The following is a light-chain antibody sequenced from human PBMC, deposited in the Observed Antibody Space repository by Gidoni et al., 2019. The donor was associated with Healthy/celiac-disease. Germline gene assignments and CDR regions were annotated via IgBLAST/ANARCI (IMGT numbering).Light chain of an antibody. Sequence: EIVMTQSPATLSVSPGERATLSCRASQSVSSNLAWYQQKPGQAPRLLIYGASTRATSIPARFSGSGSGTEFTLTISSLQSEDFAVYYCQQYNNWPPVLTFGGGTKVEIK. J-gene: IGKJ4*01. CDR2: GAS. CDR1: QSVSSN. CDR3: QQYNNWPPVLT. V-gene: IGKV3-15*01.